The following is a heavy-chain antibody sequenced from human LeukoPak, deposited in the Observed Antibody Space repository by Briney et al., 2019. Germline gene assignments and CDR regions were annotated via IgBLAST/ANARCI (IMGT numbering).Heavy chain of an antibody. CDR1: GFTFSNSV. D-gene: IGHD3-10*01. CDR3: ASPGGSGSYQLDY. CDR2: IRYDGTNA. Sequence: GGSLRLSCAASGFTFSNSVMHWVRQAPGKGLEWVAVIRYDGTNAYYADSVRGRFTISRDNSNNTLYLQVNSLRAEDTAVYYCASPGGSGSYQLDYWGQGTLVTVSS. J-gene: IGHJ4*02. V-gene: IGHV3-33*01.